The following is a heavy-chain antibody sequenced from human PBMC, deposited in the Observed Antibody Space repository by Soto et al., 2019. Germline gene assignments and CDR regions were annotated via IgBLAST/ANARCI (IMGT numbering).Heavy chain of an antibody. D-gene: IGHD2-8*01. V-gene: IGHV5-51*01. J-gene: IGHJ4*02. CDR1: GYSFKTFW. Sequence: PGESLNISCRASGYSFKTFWLGWVRQMPGKGLEWMAMIYPDDSDTKYSPSFEGQVTISVDRSITTAYLQWSSLRASDSGMFYCARVRNNGGDGFFDLWGQGTLVTVSS. CDR2: IYPDDSDT. CDR3: ARVRNNGGDGFFDL.